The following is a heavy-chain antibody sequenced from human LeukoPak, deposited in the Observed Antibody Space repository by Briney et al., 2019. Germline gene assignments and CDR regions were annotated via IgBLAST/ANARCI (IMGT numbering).Heavy chain of an antibody. CDR1: GGSISSYY. V-gene: IGHV4-59*01. D-gene: IGHD5-18*01. CDR2: IYYSGSI. Sequence: SETLSLTCTVPGGSISSYYWSWIRQPPGKGLEWIGYIYYSGSINYNPSLKSRVTISVDTSKNQFSLKLSSVTAADTAVYYCARYSYSYGPVDYWGQGTLVTVSS. J-gene: IGHJ4*02. CDR3: ARYSYSYGPVDY.